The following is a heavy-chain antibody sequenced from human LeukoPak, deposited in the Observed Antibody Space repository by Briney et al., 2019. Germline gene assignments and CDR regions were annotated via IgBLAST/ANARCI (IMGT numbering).Heavy chain of an antibody. CDR2: IYYSGST. D-gene: IGHD1-26*01. Sequence: SETLSLTCTVSGGSISSYYWSWIRQPPGKGLEWIGYIYYSGSTNYNPSLKSRVAISVDTSKNQFSLKLSSATAADTAVYYCARASGSYLLDYWGQGTLVTVSS. CDR3: ARASGSYLLDY. V-gene: IGHV4-59*01. CDR1: GGSISSYY. J-gene: IGHJ4*02.